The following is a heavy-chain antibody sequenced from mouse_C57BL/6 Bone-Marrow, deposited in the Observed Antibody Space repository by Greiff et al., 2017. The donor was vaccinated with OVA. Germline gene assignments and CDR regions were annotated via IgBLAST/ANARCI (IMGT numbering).Heavy chain of an antibody. CDR2: IYPRSGNT. V-gene: IGHV1-81*01. D-gene: IGHD2-4*01. Sequence: QVQLQQSGAELARPGASVKLSCKASGYTFTSYGISWVKQRTGQGLEWIGEIYPRSGNTYYNEKFKGKATLTADKSSSTAYMELRSLTSEDSAVYFCARGGLRRSYFDYWGQGTTLTVSS. CDR1: GYTFTSYG. CDR3: ARGGLRRSYFDY. J-gene: IGHJ2*01.